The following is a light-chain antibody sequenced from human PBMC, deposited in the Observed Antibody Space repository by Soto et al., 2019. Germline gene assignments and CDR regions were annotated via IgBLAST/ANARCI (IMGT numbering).Light chain of an antibody. Sequence: QSALTQPRSVSGSPGQSVTISCTGTSSDVGGYNYVSWYQQHPGKAPKLMIYDVSKRPSGVPDRFSGSKSGNTASLTISGLQSEDEADYYCCDYAGSYTFLVFGGGTKLTVL. V-gene: IGLV2-11*01. CDR3: CDYAGSYTFLV. J-gene: IGLJ3*02. CDR2: DVS. CDR1: SSDVGGYNY.